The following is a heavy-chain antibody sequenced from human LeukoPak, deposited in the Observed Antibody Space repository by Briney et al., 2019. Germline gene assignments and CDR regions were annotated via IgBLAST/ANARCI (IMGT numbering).Heavy chain of an antibody. V-gene: IGHV4-39*07. CDR1: GGSISSSSYF. CDR2: VSYSGST. Sequence: SETLSLTCTVSGGSISSSSYFWGWIHQPPGKGLEWIGSVSYSGSTYYNPSLKSRVTISIDTSKNQFSLKLNSVTAADTAVYYCARGGYSFGLFDYWGQGILVTVSS. CDR3: ARGGYSFGLFDY. J-gene: IGHJ4*02. D-gene: IGHD5-18*01.